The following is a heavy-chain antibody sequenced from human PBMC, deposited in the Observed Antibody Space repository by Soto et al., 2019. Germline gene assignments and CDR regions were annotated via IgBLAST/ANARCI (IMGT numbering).Heavy chain of an antibody. CDR1: GGTFSTCS. D-gene: IGHD2-2*01. V-gene: IGHV1-69*12. CDR2: IIPMFGTA. Sequence: QVQLVQSGAEVKKPGSSVKVSCKASGGTFSTCSISWVRQAPGQGLEWMGGIIPMFGTANYAQKFQGRVTITADESTSTAYMELSSLRSEDTAVYYCARRYCISTSCHSYGMDVWGQGTTVTVSS. J-gene: IGHJ6*02. CDR3: ARRYCISTSCHSYGMDV.